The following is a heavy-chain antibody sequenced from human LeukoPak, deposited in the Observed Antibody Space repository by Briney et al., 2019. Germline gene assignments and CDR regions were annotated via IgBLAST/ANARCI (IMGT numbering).Heavy chain of an antibody. D-gene: IGHD6-19*01. CDR2: IYHSGST. CDR1: GYSINSGND. CDR3: AREEVAVAGTQDD. Sequence: PSETLSLTCAVSGYSINSGNDRGWIRQPPGKGLEWIGSIYHSGSTYYNPSLKSRVTISVDTSKNQFSLQLSSVTAADTAVYYCAREEVAVAGTQDDWGQGTLVTVSS. V-gene: IGHV4-38-2*02. J-gene: IGHJ4*02.